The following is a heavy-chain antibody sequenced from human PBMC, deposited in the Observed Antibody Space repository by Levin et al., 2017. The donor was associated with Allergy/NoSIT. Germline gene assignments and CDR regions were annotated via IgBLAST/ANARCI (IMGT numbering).Heavy chain of an antibody. D-gene: IGHD1-1*01. J-gene: IGHJ5*02. V-gene: IGHV6-1*01. CDR3: VRDGSEPGTSWFDP. CDR1: GDSFSRDGSA. Sequence: SQTLSLTCAITGDSFSRDGSAWNWIRQSPSRGLEWLGRTYYRSRWYSDYAVSVRSRISINPDTSKNQFSLQLNSLIPEDTAVYFCVRDGSEPGTSWFDPWGQGTQVTVSS. CDR2: TYYRSRWYS.